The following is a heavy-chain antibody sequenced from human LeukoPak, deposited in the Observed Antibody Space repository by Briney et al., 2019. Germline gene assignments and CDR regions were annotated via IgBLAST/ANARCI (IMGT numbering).Heavy chain of an antibody. V-gene: IGHV1-46*01. Sequence: GASVKVSCKATGYTFTSYYMHWVRQAPGQGLEWMGIINPSGGSTSYAQKFQGRVTMTRDMSTSTVYMELSSLRSEDTAVYYCARDRGGNTSYYYFDYWGQGTLVTVSS. J-gene: IGHJ4*02. CDR3: ARDRGGNTSYYYFDY. CDR2: INPSGGST. D-gene: IGHD2-2*01. CDR1: GYTFTSYY.